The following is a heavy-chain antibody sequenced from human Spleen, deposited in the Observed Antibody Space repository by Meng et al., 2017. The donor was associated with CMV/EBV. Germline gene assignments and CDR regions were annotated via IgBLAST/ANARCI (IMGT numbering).Heavy chain of an antibody. J-gene: IGHJ4*02. D-gene: IGHD4-17*01. CDR2: IYYSGST. Sequence: SETLSLTCTVSGGSISRYYWSWIRQPSGKGLEWIGYIYYSGSTKYNPSLKSRVTISVDTSKNQVSLKMSSVTAADTATYYCARLSVSQSVNFDYWGQGTLVTVSS. CDR3: ARLSVSQSVNFDY. CDR1: GGSISRYY. V-gene: IGHV4-59*01.